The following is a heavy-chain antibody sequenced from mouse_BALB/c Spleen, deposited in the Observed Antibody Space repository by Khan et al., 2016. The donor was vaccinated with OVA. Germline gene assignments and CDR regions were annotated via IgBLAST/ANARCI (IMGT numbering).Heavy chain of an antibody. D-gene: IGHD2-4*01. J-gene: IGHJ4*01. CDR2: IWGDGST. Sequence: QMQLEESGPGLVAPSQSLSITCTVSGFSLTGYGVNWVRRPPGKGLEWLGMIWGDGSTDYNSGLKSRLSISKDNSKSQVFLKMNSLQTDDTARYYCARGTDDYALYAMDYWGQGTSVTVSS. V-gene: IGHV2-6-7*01. CDR1: GFSLTGYG. CDR3: ARGTDDYALYAMDY.